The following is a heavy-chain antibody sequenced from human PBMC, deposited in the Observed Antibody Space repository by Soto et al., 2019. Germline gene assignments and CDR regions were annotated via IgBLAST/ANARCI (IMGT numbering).Heavy chain of an antibody. V-gene: IGHV3-23*01. CDR3: AKDPLRYCTNGVCSYFDY. CDR2: ISGSGGST. J-gene: IGHJ4*02. CDR1: GFTFSSYA. D-gene: IGHD2-8*01. Sequence: GGSLRLSCAASGFTFSSYAMSWVPQASGKWLEWVSAISGSGGSTYYADSVKGRFTISSDNSKNTLYLQMTRLRAEDTPVYYCAKDPLRYCTNGVCSYFDYWGQGTLVTVSS.